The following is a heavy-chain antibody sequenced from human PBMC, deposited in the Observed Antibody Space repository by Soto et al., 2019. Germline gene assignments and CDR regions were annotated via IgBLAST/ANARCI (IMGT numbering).Heavy chain of an antibody. V-gene: IGHV4-59*01. Sequence: ETLSLTCTVSGGSISSYHWSWIRQPPGKGLEWIGYIYYSGSTNYNPSLKSRVTISVDTSKNQFSLKLSSVTAADTAVYYCAREGSITMTSYYYYGMDVWGQGTTVTVSS. D-gene: IGHD3-22*01. CDR3: AREGSITMTSYYYYGMDV. CDR1: GGSISSYH. CDR2: IYYSGST. J-gene: IGHJ6*02.